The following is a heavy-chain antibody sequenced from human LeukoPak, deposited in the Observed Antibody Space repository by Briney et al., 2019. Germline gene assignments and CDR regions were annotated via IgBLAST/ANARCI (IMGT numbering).Heavy chain of an antibody. Sequence: GRFLRLSCAASGFTFDDYAMHWVRQAPGKGLEWVSGISWNSGSIGYADSVKGRFTISRDNAKNSLYLQMNSLRAEDTALYYCAKDVDTAMGGINYWGQGTLVTVSS. D-gene: IGHD5-18*01. CDR2: ISWNSGSI. CDR3: AKDVDTAMGGINY. J-gene: IGHJ4*02. CDR1: GFTFDDYA. V-gene: IGHV3-9*01.